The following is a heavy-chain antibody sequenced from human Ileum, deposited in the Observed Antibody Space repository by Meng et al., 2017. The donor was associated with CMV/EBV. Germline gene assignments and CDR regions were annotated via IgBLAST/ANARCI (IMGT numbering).Heavy chain of an antibody. Sequence: QIHVEASGPPLVKPTQPLTLTCTFSVFLLSTGVVGVHRVRQPPGKALEWLALIYWDDDNRVSPSLKNRLTITKDTSKIQVVLRMTNMDPTDTATYYSANGRGWLIDYWGQGTLVTVSS. CDR1: VFLLSTGVVG. CDR2: IYWDDDN. D-gene: IGHD6-19*01. CDR3: ANGRGWLIDY. J-gene: IGHJ4*02. V-gene: IGHV2-5*02.